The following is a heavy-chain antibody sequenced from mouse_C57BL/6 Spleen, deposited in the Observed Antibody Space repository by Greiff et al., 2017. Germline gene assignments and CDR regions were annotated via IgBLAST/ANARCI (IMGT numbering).Heavy chain of an antibody. V-gene: IGHV1-54*01. CDR1: GYAFTNYL. CDR2: INPGSGGT. J-gene: IGHJ3*01. D-gene: IGHD1-1*01. Sequence: QVQLQQSGAELVRPGTSVKVSCKASGYAFTNYLIEWVKQRPGQGLEWIGVINPGSGGTNYNEKFKGKATLTADKSSSTAYMQLSSLTSEDSAVYFCARDPYYYGTPCAYWGQGTRVTVSA. CDR3: ARDPYYYGTPCAY.